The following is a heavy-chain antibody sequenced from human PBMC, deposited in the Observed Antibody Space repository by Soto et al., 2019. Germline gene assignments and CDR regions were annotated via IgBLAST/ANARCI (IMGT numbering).Heavy chain of an antibody. CDR1: GGSVSSGSYY. D-gene: IGHD6-6*01. Sequence: QVQLQESGPGLVKPSETLSLTCTVSGGSVSSGSYYWSWIRQPPGKGLEWIGYIYYSGSTNYNPSLKSRVTISVDTSKNQFSLKLSSVTAADTAVYYCAREVLAARRHWYFDLWGRGTXVXXSS. CDR2: IYYSGST. V-gene: IGHV4-61*01. CDR3: AREVLAARRHWYFDL. J-gene: IGHJ2*01.